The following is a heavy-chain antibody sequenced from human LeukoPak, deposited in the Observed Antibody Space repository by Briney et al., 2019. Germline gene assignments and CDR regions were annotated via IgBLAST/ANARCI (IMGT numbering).Heavy chain of an antibody. CDR2: ITHSGST. Sequence: SETLCRTCAGYGWSVSGHYVSWIRQPPGKGLEWSGEITHSGSTNYHAFRKRRVTITVETSTNQFSLRQSTVTAADTAVYYCAPRGGIVHMDGYGKWFDPCGQGTRFTVPS. D-gene: IGHD1-26*01. CDR1: GWSVSGHY. CDR3: APRGGIVHMDGYGKWFDP. J-gene: IGHJ5*02. V-gene: IGHV4-34*01.